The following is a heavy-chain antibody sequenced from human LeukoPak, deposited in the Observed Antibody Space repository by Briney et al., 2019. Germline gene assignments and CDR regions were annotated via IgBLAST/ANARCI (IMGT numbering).Heavy chain of an antibody. J-gene: IGHJ6*02. CDR3: ARDGVPAAMHYYYGMDV. D-gene: IGHD2-2*01. V-gene: IGHV1-18*01. Sequence: ASVKVSCKASGYTFTSYGISWVRQAPGQGLEWMGWISAYTGNTNYAQKLQGRVTVTTDTSTSTAYMELRSLRSDDTAVYYCARDGVPAAMHYYYGMDVWGQGTTVTVS. CDR1: GYTFTSYG. CDR2: ISAYTGNT.